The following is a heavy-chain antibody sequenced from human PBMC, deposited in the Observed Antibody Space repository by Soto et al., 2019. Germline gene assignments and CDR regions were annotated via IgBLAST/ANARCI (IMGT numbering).Heavy chain of an antibody. CDR2: IDPSDSYT. D-gene: IGHD3-22*01. J-gene: IGHJ4*02. V-gene: IGHV5-10-1*01. CDR1: GYSFTSYW. CDR3: ARQASSHYYDSSGFDY. Sequence: PGESLKISCQGSGYSFTSYWISWVRQMPGKGLEWMGRIDPSDSYTNYSPSFQGHVTISADKSISTAYLQWSSLKASDTAMYYCARQASSHYYDSSGFDYWGQGTLVTVSS.